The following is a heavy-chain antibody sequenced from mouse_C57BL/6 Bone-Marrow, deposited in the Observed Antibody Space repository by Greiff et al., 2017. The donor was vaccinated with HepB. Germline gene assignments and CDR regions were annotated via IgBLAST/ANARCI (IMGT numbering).Heavy chain of an antibody. CDR1: GYSITSGYD. J-gene: IGHJ3*01. CDR2: ISYSGST. V-gene: IGHV3-1*01. CDR3: AREDYGSSYVAWFAY. Sequence: DVKLQESGPGMVKPSQSLSLTCTVTGYSITSGYDWHWIRHFPGNKLEWMGYISYSGSTNYNPSLKSRISITHDTSKNHFFLKLNSVTTEDTATYYCAREDYGSSYVAWFAYWGQGTLVTVSA. D-gene: IGHD1-1*01.